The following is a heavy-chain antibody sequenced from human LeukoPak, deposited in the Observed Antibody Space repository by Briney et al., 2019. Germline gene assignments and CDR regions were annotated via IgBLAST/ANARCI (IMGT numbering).Heavy chain of an antibody. J-gene: IGHJ2*01. V-gene: IGHV4-59*01. CDR3: SRYPSYSSARGWYSDL. CDR1: GGSISSSY. Sequence: SGTLSLTCTAFGGSISSSYMSWIRQPPGKGLEWIGYIYNSGGTNCNPSLKSRVTISVDTSKNQFSLKLSSVTAADTAVYYCSRYPSYSSARGWYSDLWGRGTLVTVSS. D-gene: IGHD2-2*01. CDR2: IYNSGGT.